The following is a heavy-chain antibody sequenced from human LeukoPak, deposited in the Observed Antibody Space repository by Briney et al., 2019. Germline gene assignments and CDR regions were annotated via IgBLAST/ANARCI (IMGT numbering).Heavy chain of an antibody. CDR1: GFSFSSYG. V-gene: IGHV3-30*03. J-gene: IGHJ4*02. CDR3: VRDRGDGYNQIDY. CDR2: ISYDGSNK. D-gene: IGHD5-24*01. Sequence: PGGSLRLSCAASGFSFSSYGMHWVRQAPGKGLEWVAVISYDGSNKYYADFVKGRLTISRDNSKNTLYLQMNSLRTEDTAVYYCVRDRGDGYNQIDYWGQGTLVTVSS.